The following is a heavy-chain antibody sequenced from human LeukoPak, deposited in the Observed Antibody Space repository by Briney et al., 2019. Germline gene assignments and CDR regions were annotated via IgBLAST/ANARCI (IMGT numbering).Heavy chain of an antibody. Sequence: PGGSLRLSCAASGFTFSRYWMAWVRQAPGKGLEWVAYIRGDAGDKGSADSVKGRFTISRDNGKNSLYLQMNSLTAEDTAVYYCARDVRGALDFWGQGTLVVVSS. V-gene: IGHV3-7*01. CDR2: IRGDAGDK. D-gene: IGHD2-15*01. CDR1: GFTFSRYW. CDR3: ARDVRGALDF. J-gene: IGHJ4*02.